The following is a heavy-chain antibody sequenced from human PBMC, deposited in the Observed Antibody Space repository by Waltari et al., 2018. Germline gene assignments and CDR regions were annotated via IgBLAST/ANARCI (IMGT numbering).Heavy chain of an antibody. CDR1: GYTFTGNY. CDR2: FSPNNGDN. CDR3: ARDGPGAGNDDFDY. J-gene: IGHJ4*02. V-gene: IGHV1-2*02. Sequence: QVQLAQSGAGEKKPGASVTVSCKASGYTFTGNYTHWVRTAPEQGLEWMGLFSPNNGDNKYDQKFQGRVTMTRDTSINTAYMELSSLTSDDTAVYYCARDGPGAGNDDFDYWGQGTLVSVSS. D-gene: IGHD3-10*01.